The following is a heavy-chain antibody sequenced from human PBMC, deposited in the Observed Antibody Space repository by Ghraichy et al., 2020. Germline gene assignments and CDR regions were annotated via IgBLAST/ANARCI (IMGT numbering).Heavy chain of an antibody. CDR2: ISWNSGSI. J-gene: IGHJ3*02. D-gene: IGHD6-19*01. V-gene: IGHV3-9*01. CDR3: AKDIGSSGWYDAFDI. CDR1: GFTFDDYA. Sequence: GGSLRLSCAASGFTFDDYAMHWVRQAPGKGLEWVSGISWNSGSIGYADSVKGRFTISRDNAKNSLYLQMNSLRAEDTALYYCAKDIGSSGWYDAFDIWGQGTMVTVSS.